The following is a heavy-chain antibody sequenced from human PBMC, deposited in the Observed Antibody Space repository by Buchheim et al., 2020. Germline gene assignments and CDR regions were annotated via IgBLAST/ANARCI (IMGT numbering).Heavy chain of an antibody. Sequence: QVQLVQSGAEVKKPGASVKVSCKASGYTFTGYYMHWVRQATGQGLEWMGWMNPNSGNTGYAQKFQGRVTMTRNTSISTAYMELSSLRSEDTAVYYCATSSGDGDYEAGRYFDLWGRGTL. D-gene: IGHD4-17*01. J-gene: IGHJ2*01. CDR3: ATSSGDGDYEAGRYFDL. CDR2: MNPNSGNT. CDR1: GYTFTGYY. V-gene: IGHV1-8*02.